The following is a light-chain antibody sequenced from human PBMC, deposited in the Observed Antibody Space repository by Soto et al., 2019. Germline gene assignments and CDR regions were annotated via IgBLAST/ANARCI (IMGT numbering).Light chain of an antibody. CDR2: RDS. J-gene: IGLJ3*02. CDR1: NIGSKN. CDR3: VLYMGSGIKV. V-gene: IGLV3-9*01. Sequence: SYELTQPLSVSVALGQTARITCGGNNIGSKNVHWYQQKPGQAPVLVIYRDSNRPSGIPDRFSGSILGNKAALTITGAQADDESDYYCVLYMGSGIKVFGGGTKVTVL.